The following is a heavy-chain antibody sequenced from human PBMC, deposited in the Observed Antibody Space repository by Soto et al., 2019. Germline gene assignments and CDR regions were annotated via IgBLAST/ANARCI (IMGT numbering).Heavy chain of an antibody. CDR2: INHSGST. J-gene: IGHJ5*02. Sequence: QVQLQQWGAGLLKPSETLSLTCAVYGGSFSGYYWSWIRQPPGKGLEWIGEINHSGSTNYNPSLKSRVTISVDTPKNQFSLKLSSVTAADTAVYYCARGDIVVVPAAIPWFDPWGQGTLVTVSS. D-gene: IGHD2-2*01. V-gene: IGHV4-34*01. CDR1: GGSFSGYY. CDR3: ARGDIVVVPAAIPWFDP.